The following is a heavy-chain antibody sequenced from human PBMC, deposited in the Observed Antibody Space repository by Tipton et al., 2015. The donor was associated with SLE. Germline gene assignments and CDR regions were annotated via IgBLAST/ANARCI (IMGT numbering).Heavy chain of an antibody. D-gene: IGHD6-19*01. CDR1: GSSISNYY. Sequence: TLSLTCTVSGSSISNYYWSWIRQPPGKGLEWIGYISYSGSTNYSPSLKSRVTISLDTSKTQFSLKLRSVTAADTAIYYCARGGYSSGWYGDYFVYCGQGTLVTVSS. CDR3: ARGGYSSGWYGDYFVY. CDR2: ISYSGST. J-gene: IGHJ4*02. V-gene: IGHV4-59*01.